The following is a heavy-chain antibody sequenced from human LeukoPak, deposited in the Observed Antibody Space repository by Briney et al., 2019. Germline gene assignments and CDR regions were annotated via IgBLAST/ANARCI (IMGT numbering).Heavy chain of an antibody. V-gene: IGHV3-30*18. CDR3: AKDGGSSSAGDY. Sequence: GGSLRLSCAASGFTFSSYGMHWVRQAPGKGLEWEAVISYDGSNKYYADSVKGRFTISRDNSKNTLYLQMNSLRAEDTAVYYCAKDGGSSSAGDYWGQGTLVTVSS. CDR1: GFTFSSYG. J-gene: IGHJ4*02. CDR2: ISYDGSNK. D-gene: IGHD6-13*01.